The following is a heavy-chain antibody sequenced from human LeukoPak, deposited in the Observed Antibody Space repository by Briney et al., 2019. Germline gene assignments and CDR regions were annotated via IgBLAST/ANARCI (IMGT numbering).Heavy chain of an antibody. CDR2: IKQDGSEK. V-gene: IGHV3-7*03. D-gene: IGHD3-10*01. J-gene: IGHJ4*02. CDR3: ARDGEPLLWFGELLGPYFDY. Sequence: GGSLRLSCAASAFTLSSDWMSWVRPAPGKGLEWVANIKQDGSEKYYVDSVKGRFTISRDNATNSLYLQMNSLRAEDTAVYYCARDGEPLLWFGELLGPYFDYWGQGTLVTVSS. CDR1: AFTLSSDW.